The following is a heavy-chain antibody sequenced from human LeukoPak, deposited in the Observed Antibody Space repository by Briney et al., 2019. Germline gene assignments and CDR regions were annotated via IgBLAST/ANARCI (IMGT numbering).Heavy chain of an antibody. CDR1: GITLSNYG. D-gene: IGHD3-22*01. V-gene: IGHV3-23*01. J-gene: IGHJ4*02. Sequence: GGSLRLSCAVSGITLSNYGMSWVRQAPGKGLEWVAGISDSGGRTNYADSVKGRFTISRDNPKNTLYLQMNRLRAEDTAVYFCAKRGVVIRVILVGFHKEAYYFDSWGQGALVTVSS. CDR3: AKRGVVIRVILVGFHKEAYYFDS. CDR2: ISDSGGRT.